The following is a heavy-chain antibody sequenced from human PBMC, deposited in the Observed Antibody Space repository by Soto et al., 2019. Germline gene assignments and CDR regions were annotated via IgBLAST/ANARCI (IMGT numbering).Heavy chain of an antibody. CDR3: ARAVHTMIQGVRFRVDQ. V-gene: IGHV1-2*02. CDR1: GYTFTAYY. J-gene: IGHJ4*02. CDR2: INPNGGGT. Sequence: QVQMVQSGAEMKKPGASMKVSCEASGYTFTAYYIHWVRQAPGQGLEWMGWINPNGGGTKYAQKFQGRVTMTRDTSINPAYMALTRLTSDDTAVYYCARAVHTMIQGVRFRVDQWGQGTLVTVSS. D-gene: IGHD3-10*01.